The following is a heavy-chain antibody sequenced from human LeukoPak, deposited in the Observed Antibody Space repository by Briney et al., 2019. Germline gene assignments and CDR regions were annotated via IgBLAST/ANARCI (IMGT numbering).Heavy chain of an antibody. V-gene: IGHV4-39*07. J-gene: IGHJ4*02. D-gene: IGHD1-20*01. CDR3: ARLYRKTYKWNDQPDY. CDR2: FHYSGST. CDR1: GGSISSSSYY. Sequence: PSETLSLTCSVSGGSISSSSYYWGWIRQPPGKGLEWIGTFHYSGSTYYNPSLKSRVTISVNMSKNLFSLKLISVTAADTAVYYCARLYRKTYKWNDQPDYWGQGTLVTVSS.